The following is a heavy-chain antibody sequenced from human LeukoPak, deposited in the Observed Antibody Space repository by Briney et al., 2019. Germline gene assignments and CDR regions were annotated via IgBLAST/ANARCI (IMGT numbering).Heavy chain of an antibody. D-gene: IGHD2-2*01. Sequence: GGSLRLSCAASGFTFSSYAMSWVRQAPGKGLEWVSAISGSGGSTYYADSVKGRFTISRDNSKNTLYLQMNSLRAEDTAVYYCAKDVAIVVVPADLRYFDLWGRGTLVTVSS. CDR3: AKDVAIVVVPADLRYFDL. CDR1: GFTFSSYA. V-gene: IGHV3-23*01. J-gene: IGHJ2*01. CDR2: ISGSGGST.